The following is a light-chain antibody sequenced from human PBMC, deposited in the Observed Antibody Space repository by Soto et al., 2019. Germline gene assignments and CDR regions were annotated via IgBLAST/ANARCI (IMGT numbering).Light chain of an antibody. J-gene: IGKJ2*01. Sequence: EIVLTQSPGTLSLSPGERATLSCRASQSVSSSYLAWYQQKPGQAPRLLIYGASSRATGIPDRFSGSGSGTDFPLPISRMEPEDFAGYYCQEYGSSPPYTFGQGTKLEIK. CDR2: GAS. CDR1: QSVSSSY. CDR3: QEYGSSPPYT. V-gene: IGKV3-20*01.